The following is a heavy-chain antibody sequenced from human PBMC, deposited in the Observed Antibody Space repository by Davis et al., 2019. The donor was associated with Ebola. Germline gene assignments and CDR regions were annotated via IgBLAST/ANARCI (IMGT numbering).Heavy chain of an antibody. D-gene: IGHD3-10*01. CDR2: ISSSSSTI. CDR3: AREGSMVRGVIIDHYYGMDV. CDR1: GFTFSSYS. Sequence: GESLKISCAASGFTFSSYSMNWVRQAPGKGLEWVSYISSSSSTIYYADSVKGRFTISRDNAKNSLYLQMNSLRAEDTAVYYCAREGSMVRGVIIDHYYGMDVWGQGTTVTVSS. V-gene: IGHV3-48*04. J-gene: IGHJ6*02.